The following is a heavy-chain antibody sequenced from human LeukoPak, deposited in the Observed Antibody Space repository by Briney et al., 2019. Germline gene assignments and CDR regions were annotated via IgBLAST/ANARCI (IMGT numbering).Heavy chain of an antibody. Sequence: SETLSLTCAVYGGSFSGYYWSWIRQPPGKGLEWIGETNHSGSTNYNPSLKSRVTISVDTSKNQFSLKLSSVTAADTAVYYCASGVGDIVVVPAANAFDIWGQGTMVTVSS. D-gene: IGHD2-2*01. V-gene: IGHV4-34*01. CDR3: ASGVGDIVVVPAANAFDI. J-gene: IGHJ3*02. CDR2: TNHSGST. CDR1: GGSFSGYY.